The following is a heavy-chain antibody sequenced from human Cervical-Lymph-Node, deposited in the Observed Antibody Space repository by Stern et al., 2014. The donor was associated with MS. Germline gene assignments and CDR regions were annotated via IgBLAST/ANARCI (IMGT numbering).Heavy chain of an antibody. D-gene: IGHD1-1*01. Sequence: VQLVESGAEVKKPGSSVKVSCNVSGGTFSSYTLNWVRQAPGQGLEWMGGIIPIFATTNYPQRFQGKVTITADGSTSTTYLEVSSLTSEDTAVYYCAREGIPGPGGTFDNWGQGTLVIVSS. CDR2: IIPIFATT. J-gene: IGHJ4*02. V-gene: IGHV1-69*01. CDR1: GGTFSSYT. CDR3: AREGIPGPGGTFDN.